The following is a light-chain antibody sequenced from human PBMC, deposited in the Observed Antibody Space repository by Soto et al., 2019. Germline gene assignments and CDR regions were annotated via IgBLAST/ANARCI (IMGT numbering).Light chain of an antibody. CDR1: SSNIGAGYD. J-gene: IGLJ1*01. CDR3: QSYDRSLTGFV. Sequence: QAVVTQPPSVSGAPGQRVTISCTGSSSNIGAGYDVHWYQQFPGTAPKLLIYGNSNRPSGVPDRFSGSRSGTAASLAITGLQAEDEADYYCQSYDRSLTGFVFGTGTKLTVL. CDR2: GNS. V-gene: IGLV1-40*01.